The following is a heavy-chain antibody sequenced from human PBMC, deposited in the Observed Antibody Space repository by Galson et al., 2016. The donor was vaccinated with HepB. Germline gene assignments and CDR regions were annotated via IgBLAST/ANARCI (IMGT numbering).Heavy chain of an antibody. CDR1: GYSFMGYN. J-gene: IGHJ6*02. CDR3: ATDAVDYDDPDGQDYGLDV. CDR2: INVANGNT. D-gene: IGHD4-17*01. V-gene: IGHV1-3*01. Sequence: SGYSFMGYNLHWVRQAPGQSLEWMGWINVANGNTKYSQKFQDRVTISRDTSASTVYMEMGSLRSEDRAVYYCATDAVDYDDPDGQDYGLDVWGQGTTVTVSS.